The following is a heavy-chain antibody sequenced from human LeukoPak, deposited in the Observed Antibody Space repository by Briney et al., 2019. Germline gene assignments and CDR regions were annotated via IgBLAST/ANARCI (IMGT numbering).Heavy chain of an antibody. CDR3: ARAYYDILTGYYEVCAFDY. J-gene: IGHJ4*02. Sequence: QSGGSLRLSCAASGFTFSTYAMTWVRQAPGKGLEWVSAISGSGDKTYYADSVKGRFTISRDNSKNTLYLQMNSLRAEDTAVYYCARAYYDILTGYYEVCAFDYWGQGTLVTVSS. V-gene: IGHV3-23*01. D-gene: IGHD3-9*01. CDR2: ISGSGDKT. CDR1: GFTFSTYA.